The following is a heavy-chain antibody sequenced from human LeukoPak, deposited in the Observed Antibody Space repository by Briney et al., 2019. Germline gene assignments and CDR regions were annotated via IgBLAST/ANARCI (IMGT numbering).Heavy chain of an antibody. V-gene: IGHV4-59*12. CDR2: IYYSGST. Sequence: SETLSLTCTVSGGSISSYYWSWLRQPPGKGLEWIGYIYYSGSTNYNPSLKSRVTISVDTSKNQFSLKLSSVTAADTAVYYCARARVYDSSGYHFDYWGQGTLVTVSS. CDR3: ARARVYDSSGYHFDY. CDR1: GGSISSYY. J-gene: IGHJ4*02. D-gene: IGHD3-22*01.